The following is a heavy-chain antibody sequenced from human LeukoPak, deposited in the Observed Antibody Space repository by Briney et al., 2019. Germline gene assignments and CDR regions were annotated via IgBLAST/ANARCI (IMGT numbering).Heavy chain of an antibody. Sequence: GGSLRLSCAASGFTFSNAWMSWVRQAPGKGLEWVGRIKSKTDGWTTDYAAPVKGRFNISRDDSKNTLYLQMNSLKTEDTAVYYCTTDEYYDFSSGSPLDYWGQGTLVTVSS. CDR3: TTDEYYDFSSGSPLDY. CDR1: GFTFSNAW. V-gene: IGHV3-15*01. J-gene: IGHJ4*02. D-gene: IGHD3-3*01. CDR2: IKSKTDGWTT.